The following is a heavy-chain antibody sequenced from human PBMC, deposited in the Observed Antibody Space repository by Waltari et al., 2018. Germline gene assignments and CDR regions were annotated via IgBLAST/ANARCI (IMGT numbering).Heavy chain of an antibody. Sequence: QLELQESGPGLVKPSGTLSLTCAVSGDSVRNSYLWNWVRQAPGKGLEWIGQVHGSGRTNYNPSFASRVTVARDTYNNQFSLRLTSATAADTAVYYCARDRGRGLYLDSWGPGTLVTVSP. J-gene: IGHJ4*02. CDR2: VHGSGRT. D-gene: IGHD2-15*01. CDR1: GDSVRNSYL. CDR3: ARDRGRGLYLDS. V-gene: IGHV4-4*02.